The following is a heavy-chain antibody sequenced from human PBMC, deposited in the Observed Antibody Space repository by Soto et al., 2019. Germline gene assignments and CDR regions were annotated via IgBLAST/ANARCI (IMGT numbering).Heavy chain of an antibody. D-gene: IGHD3-9*01. CDR2: MSNSGSRT. CDR1: GFTFSNYA. CDR3: AKAYFDILAGYCGDY. Sequence: VQLLESGGGLVQPGGSLRLSCAASGFTFSNYAMSWVRQAPGKGLEWVSGMSNSGSRTYYADSVKGRFINSRDNSKNTLYLQMNSLSPEDTGVYYCAKAYFDILAGYCGDYWGQGTLVSVSS. J-gene: IGHJ4*02. V-gene: IGHV3-23*01.